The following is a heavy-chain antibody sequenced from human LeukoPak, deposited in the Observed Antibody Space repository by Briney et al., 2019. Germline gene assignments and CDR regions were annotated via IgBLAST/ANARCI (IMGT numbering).Heavy chain of an antibody. V-gene: IGHV4-59*01. D-gene: IGHD1-7*01. CDR2: IYYSGST. CDR1: GGSITNYF. Sequence: PSETLSLTCTGSGGSITNYFWSWIRQPPGKGLEWIGYIYYSGSTTYNPSLKNRVTISVDTSKNHFSLRLSSATAADTAVYYCARDGLGITGTGLDYWGQGVLVTVSS. CDR3: ARDGLGITGTGLDY. J-gene: IGHJ4*02.